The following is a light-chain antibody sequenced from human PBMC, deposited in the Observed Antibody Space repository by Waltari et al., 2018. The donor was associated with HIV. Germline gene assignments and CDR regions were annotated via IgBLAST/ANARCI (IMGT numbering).Light chain of an antibody. V-gene: IGLV1-47*01. CDR3: AAWDDSLSGRV. CDR1: SSNIGSSY. Sequence: QSVLTQPPSASGTPGQRVTISCSGSSSNIGSSYIYWYQQLPGTDPKLLIFGKNRRPSGVPDRFSGSKSGTSASLAISGLRSEDEADYYCAAWDDSLSGRVFGGGTKLTVL. J-gene: IGLJ3*02. CDR2: GKN.